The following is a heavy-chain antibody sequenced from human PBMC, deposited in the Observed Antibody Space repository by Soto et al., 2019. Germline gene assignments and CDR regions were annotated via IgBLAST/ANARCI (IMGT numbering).Heavy chain of an antibody. CDR2: ISYDGSDK. V-gene: IGHV3-30*03. J-gene: IGHJ4*02. CDR3: TRSGFAASGSSRY. CDR1: GFTFSDYG. D-gene: IGHD1-26*01. Sequence: PGGSLRLPCAASGFTFSDYGIHWVRQAPGRGLEWVAVISYDGSDKYYADSVKGRFTISRDNSKNTLYLQMNSLKTEDTAVYYCTRSGFAASGSSRYWGQGTLVTVSS.